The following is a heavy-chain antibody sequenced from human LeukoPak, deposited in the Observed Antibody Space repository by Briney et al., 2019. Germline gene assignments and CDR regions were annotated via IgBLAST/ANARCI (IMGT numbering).Heavy chain of an antibody. Sequence: ASVKVSCKASGGTFSSYAISWVRQAPGQGLEWMGIINPSGGSTTYSQKFQGRVAVTRDTSTSTVYMELSSLRSDDTAVYYCARDERAAIRYKAFDIWGQGTMVTVSS. D-gene: IGHD1-14*01. CDR2: INPSGGST. J-gene: IGHJ3*02. CDR1: GGTFSSYA. V-gene: IGHV1-46*01. CDR3: ARDERAAIRYKAFDI.